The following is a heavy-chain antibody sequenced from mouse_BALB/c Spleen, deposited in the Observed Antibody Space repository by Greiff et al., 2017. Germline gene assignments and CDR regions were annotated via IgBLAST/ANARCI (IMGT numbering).Heavy chain of an antibody. V-gene: IGHV5-4*02. J-gene: IGHJ4*01. D-gene: IGHD2-14*01. CDR2: ISDGGSYT. CDR3: AREGKDYRYDSAMDY. Sequence: EVKLMESGGGLVKPGGSLKLSCAASGFTFSDYYMYWVRQTPEKRLEWVATISDGGSYTYYPDSVKGRFTISRDNAKNNLYLQMSSLKSEDTAMYYCAREGKDYRYDSAMDYWGQGTSVTVSS. CDR1: GFTFSDYY.